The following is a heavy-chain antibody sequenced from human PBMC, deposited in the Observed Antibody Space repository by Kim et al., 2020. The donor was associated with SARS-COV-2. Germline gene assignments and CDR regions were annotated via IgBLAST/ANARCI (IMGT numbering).Heavy chain of an antibody. D-gene: IGHD5-12*01. CDR1: GDCVSTDIG. J-gene: IGHJ4*02. CDR3: AKGWLKGGFDY. CDR2: TYYRSKWNK. Sequence: SQTLSLTCAIFGDCVSTDIGWNWIRQSPSRGLEWLGRTYYRSKWNKDYAVSVKSRITINSDTSKNQFSLQLHSVTAEDTAVYYCAKGWLKGGFDYWGQGILVTVSS. V-gene: IGHV6-1*01.